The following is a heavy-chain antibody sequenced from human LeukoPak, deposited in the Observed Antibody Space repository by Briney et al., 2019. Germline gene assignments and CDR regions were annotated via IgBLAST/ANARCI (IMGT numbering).Heavy chain of an antibody. J-gene: IGHJ4*02. Sequence: SETLSLTCTVSGGSISSSSYYWGWIRQPPGKGLEWVGSVYYSGSTCYNPSLKSRVTISVDTSKNQFSLKLSSVAAADTAVYYCARVYCSSTSCYVDYWGQGTLVIVSS. D-gene: IGHD2-2*01. CDR2: VYYSGST. V-gene: IGHV4-39*07. CDR3: ARVYCSSTSCYVDY. CDR1: GGSISSSSYY.